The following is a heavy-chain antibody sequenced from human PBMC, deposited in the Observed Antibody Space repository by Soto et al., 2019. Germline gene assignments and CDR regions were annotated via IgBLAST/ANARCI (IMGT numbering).Heavy chain of an antibody. CDR2: MYYSGNT. J-gene: IGHJ4*02. CDR3: ARRYGPGFDY. V-gene: IGHV4-39*01. D-gene: IGHD4-17*01. CDR1: GGSNSSSSYY. Sequence: SETLSLTCTVSGGSNSSSSYYWGWIRQPPGKGLEWIGSMYYSGNTYYNPSLESRVTISVDTSKNQFSLKLSSVTAADTAVYYYARRYGPGFDYWGQGTLVTVSS.